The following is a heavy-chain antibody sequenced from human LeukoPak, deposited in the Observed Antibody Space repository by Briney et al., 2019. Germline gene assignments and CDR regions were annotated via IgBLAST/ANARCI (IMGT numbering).Heavy chain of an antibody. CDR3: ARGRWLVTY. CDR1: GSSISTYN. V-gene: IGHV4-59*01. Sequence: SETLSLTCAVSGSSISTYNWSWIRQPLGKGLEWIGYIYYNESTNYNPSVKSRVNISADTTKNQFSLKLRSVTAADRAVYYCARGRWLVTYWGEGTLVTVSS. J-gene: IGHJ4*02. CDR2: IYYNEST. D-gene: IGHD6-19*01.